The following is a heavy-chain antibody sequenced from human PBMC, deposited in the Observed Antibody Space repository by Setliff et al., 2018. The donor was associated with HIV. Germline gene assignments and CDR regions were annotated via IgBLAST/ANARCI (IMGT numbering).Heavy chain of an antibody. J-gene: IGHJ6*03. CDR3: ARQSGDYAVTTYYLDV. CDR1: GFSFTSYW. CDR2: IYTGDSSI. Sequence: GESLKISCQGSGFSFTSYWLAWVRQMPGKGLEWMGIIYTGDSSIKYSPSFQGEVTISIDKSITTAYLHLSSLKASDTAMYYCARQSGDYAVTTYYLDVWGKGTTVTVSS. V-gene: IGHV5-51*01. D-gene: IGHD4-17*01.